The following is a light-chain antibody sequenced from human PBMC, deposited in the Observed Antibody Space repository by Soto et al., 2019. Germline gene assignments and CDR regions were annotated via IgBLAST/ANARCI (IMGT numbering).Light chain of an antibody. J-gene: IGKJ1*01. CDR2: WAS. CDR3: QQYYSTLRT. CDR1: QTILYTSNNKNY. V-gene: IGKV4-1*01. Sequence: DIVMTQSPDSLAVSLGERATINCTSSQTILYTSNNKNYIAWYQQKPGQPPRLLIYWASTRESGVPDRFSGSGSGTDFTLTISSLQAEDVAVYYCQQYYSTLRTFGQGTRVEIK.